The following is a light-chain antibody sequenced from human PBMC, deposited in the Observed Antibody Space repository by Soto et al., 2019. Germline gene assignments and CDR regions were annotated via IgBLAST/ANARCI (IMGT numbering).Light chain of an antibody. CDR2: DVS. CDR1: SSDFGGHNY. V-gene: IGLV2-11*01. Sequence: QSVLTQPRSVSGSPGQSVTISCTGTSSDFGGHNYVSWYQHHPGKAPKLMIYDVSERPSGVPDRFSGSKSGNTASLTISGLQAEDEADYYCCSYVGTFYVFXTGTKVTVL. J-gene: IGLJ1*01. CDR3: CSYVGTFYV.